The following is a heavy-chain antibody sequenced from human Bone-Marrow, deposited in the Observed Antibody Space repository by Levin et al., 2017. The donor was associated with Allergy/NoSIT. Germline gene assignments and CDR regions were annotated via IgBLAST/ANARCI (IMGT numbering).Heavy chain of an antibody. D-gene: IGHD3-22*01. J-gene: IGHJ4*02. CDR1: GFTFGDYA. Sequence: GGSLRLSCTASGFTFGDYAMSWVRQAPGKGLEWVGFIRSKAYGGTTEYAASVKGRFTISRDDSKSIAYLQMNSLKTEDTAVYYCTRVGTSYYYDSSGYKFDYWGQGTLVTVSS. V-gene: IGHV3-49*04. CDR3: TRVGTSYYYDSSGYKFDY. CDR2: IRSKAYGGTT.